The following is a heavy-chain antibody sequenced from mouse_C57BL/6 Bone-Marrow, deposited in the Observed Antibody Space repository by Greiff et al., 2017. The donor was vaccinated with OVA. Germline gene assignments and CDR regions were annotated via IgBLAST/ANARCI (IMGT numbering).Heavy chain of an antibody. CDR1: GYTFTSYW. Sequence: QVQLQQPGAELVKPGASVKMSCKASGYTFTSYWITWVKQRPGQGLEWIGDIYPGSGSTNYNEKFKSKATLTVDTSSSTAYMQLSSLTSEDSAVYYCARGPYYGSSPWYFDVWGTGTTVTVSS. J-gene: IGHJ1*03. CDR2: IYPGSGST. D-gene: IGHD1-1*01. V-gene: IGHV1-55*01. CDR3: ARGPYYGSSPWYFDV.